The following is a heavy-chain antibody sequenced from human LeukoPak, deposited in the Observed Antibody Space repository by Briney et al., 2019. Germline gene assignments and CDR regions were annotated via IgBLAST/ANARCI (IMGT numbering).Heavy chain of an antibody. Sequence: PGGSLRLSCAASGFTFSSYGMHWVRQAPGKGLEWVAVISYDGSNKYYADSVKGRFTISRDHSKNTLYLQMNSLRAEDTAVYYCASQPTYYYDSSGYSPEGDAFDIWGQGTMVAVSS. D-gene: IGHD3-22*01. CDR1: GFTFSSYG. CDR2: ISYDGSNK. V-gene: IGHV3-30*03. J-gene: IGHJ3*02. CDR3: ASQPTYYYDSSGYSPEGDAFDI.